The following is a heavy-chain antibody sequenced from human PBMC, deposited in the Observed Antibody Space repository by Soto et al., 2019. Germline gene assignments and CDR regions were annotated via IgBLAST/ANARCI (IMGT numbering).Heavy chain of an antibody. D-gene: IGHD3-22*01. CDR1: GYTFTSYA. J-gene: IGHJ4*02. Sequence: QVQLVQSGSELKKPGASVKVSCKASGYTFTSYAMNWVRQAPGQGLEWMGWINTNTGNPTYAQGFTGLFVFSLDTSVSTAYLQICSLKAEDTAVYYCARAGVNGGYYYDSSGYYLAYWGQGTLVTVSS. CDR3: ARAGVNGGYYYDSSGYYLAY. V-gene: IGHV7-4-1*01. CDR2: INTNTGNP.